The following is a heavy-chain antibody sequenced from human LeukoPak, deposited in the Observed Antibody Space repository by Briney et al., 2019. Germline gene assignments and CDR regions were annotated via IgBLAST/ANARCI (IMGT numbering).Heavy chain of an antibody. CDR3: AREARFALPVVGSGDY. V-gene: IGHV4-39*07. CDR1: GGSISSSDYY. Sequence: PSETLSLTCSVSGGSISSSDYYWGWIRRPPGKGLEWIGTMFYNGATKSNPSLSSRVTMSIDTSKNQFSLKLRSVTAADTAVYYCAREARFALPVVGSGDYWGQGTLVTVSS. CDR2: MFYNGAT. J-gene: IGHJ4*02. D-gene: IGHD6-19*01.